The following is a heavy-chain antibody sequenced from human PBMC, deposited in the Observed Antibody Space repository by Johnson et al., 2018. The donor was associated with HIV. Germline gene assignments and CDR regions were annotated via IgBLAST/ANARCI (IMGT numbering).Heavy chain of an antibody. CDR3: ARGNITMIVGTSYAFDI. J-gene: IGHJ3*02. Sequence: VQLVESGGGLVQPGGSLRLSCAASGFTVSSNYMSWVRQAPGKGLEWVSVIYSGGSTYYADSVKGRFTISRDNSKNTLYLQMGSLRAEDMAVYYCARGNITMIVGTSYAFDIWGQGTMVTVSS. D-gene: IGHD3-22*01. CDR1: GFTVSSNY. CDR2: IYSGGST. V-gene: IGHV3-66*01.